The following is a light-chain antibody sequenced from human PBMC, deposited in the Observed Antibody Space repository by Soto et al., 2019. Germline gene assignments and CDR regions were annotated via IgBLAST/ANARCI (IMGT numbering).Light chain of an antibody. Sequence: IPLTQSPSSMSASVGDIVTIVCRASESISDYLNWYQLKSGEAPKVLIYSASTLRGGVPSRFSGTGSGTEFTLTISSLQPEDVATYYCQQTFSHLLAFGGGTKVEIK. CDR1: ESISDY. CDR3: QQTFSHLLA. CDR2: SAS. V-gene: IGKV1-39*01. J-gene: IGKJ4*01.